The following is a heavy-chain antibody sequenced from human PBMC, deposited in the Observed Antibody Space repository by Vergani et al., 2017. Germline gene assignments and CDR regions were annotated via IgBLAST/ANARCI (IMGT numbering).Heavy chain of an antibody. D-gene: IGHD3-10*01. J-gene: IGHJ5*02. CDR2: IRSKAYGQTT. CDR1: GFTFGYYA. CDR3: ARGLVVRGVGYWFDP. V-gene: IGHV3-49*03. Sequence: EVQLVESGGDLVQPGRSLRLSCTASGFTFGYYAMDWFRQAPGQGLEWVGGIRSKAYGQTTIYAASVKGRFTISIDDSKSIAYLQWSSLKASDTAMYYCARGLVVRGVGYWFDPWGQGTLVTGAS.